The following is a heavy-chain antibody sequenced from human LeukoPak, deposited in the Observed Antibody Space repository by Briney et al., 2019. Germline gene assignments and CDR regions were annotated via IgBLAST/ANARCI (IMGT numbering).Heavy chain of an antibody. D-gene: IGHD3-10*01. V-gene: IGHV4-39*01. CDR1: GGSISSSSYY. CDR2: IYYSGST. CDR3: ARLDSGTYSPIDY. J-gene: IGHJ4*02. Sequence: PSETLSLTCTVSGGSISSSSYYWGWIRQPPGKGLEWLGSIYYSGSTYCNPSLQSRVTISVDTSKNQLSLKLSSVTAADTAAYYCARLDSGTYSPIDYWGQGTLVTVSS.